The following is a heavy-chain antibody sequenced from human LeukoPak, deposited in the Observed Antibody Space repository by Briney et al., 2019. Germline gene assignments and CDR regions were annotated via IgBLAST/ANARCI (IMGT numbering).Heavy chain of an antibody. D-gene: IGHD5-24*01. J-gene: IGHJ6*02. CDR1: GFTFSSYS. V-gene: IGHV3-21*01. Sequence: PGGSLRLSCAASGFTFSSYSMNWVRQAPGKGLEWVSSISSSSSYIYYADSVKGRFTISRDNAKNSLYLQMNSLRAEDTAVYYCARDPGMATSSPYYYYGMGVWGQGTTVTVSS. CDR2: ISSSSSYI. CDR3: ARDPGMATSSPYYYYGMGV.